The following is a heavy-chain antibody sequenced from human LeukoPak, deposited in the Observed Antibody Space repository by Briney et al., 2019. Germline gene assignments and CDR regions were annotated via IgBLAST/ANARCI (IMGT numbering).Heavy chain of an antibody. J-gene: IGHJ6*02. V-gene: IGHV1-18*01. D-gene: IGHD2-15*01. Sequence: ASVKVPCKASGYTFASYSINWVRQASGQGLEWMGCISAYTGNTDYAQNLQGRVTMTTDTSTSTAYMELRSLRSDDTAVYYCARDCSGGSCYSLLSYYYYGMDVWGQGTTVTVSS. CDR2: ISAYTGNT. CDR1: GYTFASYS. CDR3: ARDCSGGSCYSLLSYYYYGMDV.